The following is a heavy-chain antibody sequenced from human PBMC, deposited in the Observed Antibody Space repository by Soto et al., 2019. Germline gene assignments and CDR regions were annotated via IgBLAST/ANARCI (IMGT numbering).Heavy chain of an antibody. D-gene: IGHD2-8*01. CDR1: GYTFTSYY. CDR3: ARLHCTNGVCYGDRYYYYYGMDG. CDR2: INPSGGST. V-gene: IGHV1-46*01. Sequence: ASVKVSCKASGYTFTSYYMHWVRQAPGQGLEWMGIINPSGGSTSYAQKFQGRVTMTRDTSTSTVYMELSSLRSEDTAVYYCARLHCTNGVCYGDRYYYYYGMDGWGQGTTVTVAS. J-gene: IGHJ6*02.